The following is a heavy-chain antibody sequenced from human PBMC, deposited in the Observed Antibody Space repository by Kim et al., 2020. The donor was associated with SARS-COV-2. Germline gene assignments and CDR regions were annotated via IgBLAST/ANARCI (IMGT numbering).Heavy chain of an antibody. Sequence: SETLSLTCTVSGGSISSYYWSWIRQPPGKGLEWIGYIYYSGSTNYNPSLKSRVTISVDTSKNQFSLKLSSVTAADTAVYYCARQTYYDILTGAVFHGSWRYFDLWGRGTLVTVSS. D-gene: IGHD3-9*01. CDR1: GGSISSYY. J-gene: IGHJ2*01. V-gene: IGHV4-59*01. CDR3: ARQTYYDILTGAVFHGSWRYFDL. CDR2: IYYSGST.